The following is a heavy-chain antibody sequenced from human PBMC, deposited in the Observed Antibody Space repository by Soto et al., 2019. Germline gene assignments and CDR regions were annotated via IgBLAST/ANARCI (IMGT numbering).Heavy chain of an antibody. J-gene: IGHJ6*03. CDR3: ARDYCSGGSCYPSYYYYYMDV. Sequence: GGSLRLSCAASGFTFSDYYMSWIRQAPGKGLEWVSYISSSGSTIYYADSVKGRFTISRDNAKNSLDLQMNSLRAEDTAVYYWARDYCSGGSCYPSYYYYYMDVWGKGTTVTVSS. CDR2: ISSSGSTI. D-gene: IGHD2-15*01. CDR1: GFTFSDYY. V-gene: IGHV3-11*01.